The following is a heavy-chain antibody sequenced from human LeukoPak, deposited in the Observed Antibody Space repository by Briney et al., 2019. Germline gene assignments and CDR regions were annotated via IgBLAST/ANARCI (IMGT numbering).Heavy chain of an antibody. CDR2: IYYNGGT. CDR3: ARSGSAYDYPFDY. J-gene: IGHJ4*02. V-gene: IGHV4-61*05. CDR1: GGSISSSNYY. D-gene: IGHD5-12*01. Sequence: SETLSLTCTVSGGSISSSNYYWGWIRQPPGKGLEWIGYIYYNGGTNYNPSLKSRVTISIDTSKNKFSLNLSPVTAADTAVYYCARSGSAYDYPFDYWGQGTLVTVSS.